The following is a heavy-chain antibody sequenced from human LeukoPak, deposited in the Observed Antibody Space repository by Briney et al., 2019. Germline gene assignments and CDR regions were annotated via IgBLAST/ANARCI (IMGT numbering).Heavy chain of an antibody. CDR2: IYTSGST. CDR3: ARGDSSWSSGY. V-gene: IGHV4-61*02. J-gene: IGHJ4*02. Sequence: SQTLSLTCTVSGGSISSGSYYWSWIRQPAGKGLEWIGRIYTSGSTNYNPSLKSRVTISVDTSKNQFSLKLSSVTAADTAVYYCARGDSSWSSGYWGQGTLVTVSS. CDR1: GGSISSGSYY. D-gene: IGHD6-13*01.